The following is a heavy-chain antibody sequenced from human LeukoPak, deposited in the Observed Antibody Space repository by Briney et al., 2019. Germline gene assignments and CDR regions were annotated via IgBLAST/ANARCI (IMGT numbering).Heavy chain of an antibody. Sequence: ASVKVSCKASGYTFTGYYMHWVRQAPGQGLEWMGWINPNSGGTNYAQKFQGRVTMTRDTSISTAYMELSRLRSDDTAVYYCARDRGGSYASKYDYWGQGTLVTVPS. CDR3: ARDRGGSYASKYDY. CDR2: INPNSGGT. D-gene: IGHD1-26*01. J-gene: IGHJ4*02. V-gene: IGHV1-2*02. CDR1: GYTFTGYY.